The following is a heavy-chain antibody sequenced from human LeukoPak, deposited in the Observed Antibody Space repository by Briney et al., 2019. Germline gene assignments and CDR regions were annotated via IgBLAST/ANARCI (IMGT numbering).Heavy chain of an antibody. V-gene: IGHV3-7*01. J-gene: IGHJ4*02. CDR3: ARDRVPAAIGFDY. Sequence: GGSLRLSCAASGFTLSSYWMHWVRQAPGKGLEWVANIKQDGSEKYYVDSVKGRFTISRDNAKNSLYLQMNSLRAEDTAVYYCARDRVPAAIGFDYWGQGTLVTVSS. CDR1: GFTLSSYW. CDR2: IKQDGSEK. D-gene: IGHD2-2*02.